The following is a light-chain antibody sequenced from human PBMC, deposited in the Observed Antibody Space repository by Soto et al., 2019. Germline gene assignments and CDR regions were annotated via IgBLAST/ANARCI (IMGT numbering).Light chain of an antibody. CDR1: SSDVGGYNY. Sequence: QSALTQPPSASGSLEQSVTISCTGTSSDVGGYNYVSWYQLHPGKAPKLMIYAVSKRPSGVPDRFSGSKSGNTASLTVSGLQAEDEADYYCSSHAGTNNYVFGTGTKLTVL. V-gene: IGLV2-8*01. J-gene: IGLJ1*01. CDR2: AVS. CDR3: SSHAGTNNYV.